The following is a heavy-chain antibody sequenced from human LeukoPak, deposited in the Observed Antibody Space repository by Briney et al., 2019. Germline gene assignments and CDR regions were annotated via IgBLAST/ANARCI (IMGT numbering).Heavy chain of an antibody. D-gene: IGHD2-2*01. V-gene: IGHV4-34*01. CDR2: INHSGST. J-gene: IGHJ4*02. CDR3: ARGLRCSSTSCYGSRDY. CDR1: GGSFSGYY. Sequence: SETLSLTCAVYGGSFSGYYWSWIRQPPGKGLEWIGEINHSGSTNYNPSLKSRVTISVDTSKNQFSLKLSSMTAADTAVYYCARGLRCSSTSCYGSRDYWGQGTLVTVSS.